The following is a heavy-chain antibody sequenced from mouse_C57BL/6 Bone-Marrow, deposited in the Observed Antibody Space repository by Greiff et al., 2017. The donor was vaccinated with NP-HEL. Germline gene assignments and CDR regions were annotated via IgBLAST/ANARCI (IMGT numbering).Heavy chain of an antibody. D-gene: IGHD2-3*01. CDR3: ARHGGWLLRGFAY. J-gene: IGHJ3*01. Sequence: EVKLVESGGDLVKPGGSLKLSCAASGFTFSSYGMSWVRQTPGKRLEWVATISSGGSYTYYPDSVKGRFTISRDNAKNTLYLQMSSLKSEDTAMYYCARHGGWLLRGFAYWGQGTLVTVSA. V-gene: IGHV5-6*01. CDR2: ISSGGSYT. CDR1: GFTFSSYG.